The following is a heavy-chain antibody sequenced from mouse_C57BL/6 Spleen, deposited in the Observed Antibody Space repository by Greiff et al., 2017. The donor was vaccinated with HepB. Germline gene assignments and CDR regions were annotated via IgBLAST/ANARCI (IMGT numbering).Heavy chain of an antibody. CDR1: GFNIKDDY. Sequence: EVQLQQSGAELVRPGASVKLSCTASGFNIKDDYMHWVKQRPEQGLEWIGWIDPENGDTEYASKFQGKATITADTSSNTAYLKLSSLTSEDTAVYYCTTGTTVVATDYAMDYWGQGTSVTVSS. J-gene: IGHJ4*01. V-gene: IGHV14-4*01. D-gene: IGHD1-1*01. CDR2: IDPENGDT. CDR3: TTGTTVVATDYAMDY.